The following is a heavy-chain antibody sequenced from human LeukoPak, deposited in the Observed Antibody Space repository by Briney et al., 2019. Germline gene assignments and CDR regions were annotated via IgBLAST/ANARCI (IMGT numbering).Heavy chain of an antibody. J-gene: IGHJ6*03. D-gene: IGHD3-3*01. CDR3: ARAPDFFQSGYSYYYMDA. V-gene: IGHV3-23*01. Sequence: GGSLRLSCAASGFTFSSYSMNWVRQAPGKGLEWVSAISGSGGSSIHADSVKGRSTISRDNSKNTLYLQMNSLRAEDTAVYYCARAPDFFQSGYSYYYMDAWGKGTTVAVSS. CDR2: ISGSGGSS. CDR1: GFTFSSYS.